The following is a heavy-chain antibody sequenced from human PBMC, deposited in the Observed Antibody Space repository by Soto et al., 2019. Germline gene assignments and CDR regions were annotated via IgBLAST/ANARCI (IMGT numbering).Heavy chain of an antibody. CDR2: ISYDGSNK. Sequence: GGSLRLSCAASGFTFSSYGMHWVRQAPGKGLEWVAVISYDGSNKYYADSVKGRFTISRDNSKNTLYLQMNSLRAADTAVYYCAKIFEATKGIYGMDLWGQGTTVTV. J-gene: IGHJ6*02. CDR1: GFTFSSYG. CDR3: AKIFEATKGIYGMDL. D-gene: IGHD3-3*01. V-gene: IGHV3-30*18.